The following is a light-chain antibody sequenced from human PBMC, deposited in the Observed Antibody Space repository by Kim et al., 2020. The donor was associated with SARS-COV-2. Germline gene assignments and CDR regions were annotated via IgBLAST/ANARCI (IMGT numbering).Light chain of an antibody. V-gene: IGLV1-51*01. CDR1: SSNIGNNY. J-gene: IGLJ3*02. Sequence: GQKVTISCSGRSSNIGNNYVSWYQQFPGTAPKLLIYDNNKRPSGIPDRFSGSKSGTSATLDITGLQTGDEADYYCGTWDSSLSGGVFGGGTKLTVL. CDR3: GTWDSSLSGGV. CDR2: DNN.